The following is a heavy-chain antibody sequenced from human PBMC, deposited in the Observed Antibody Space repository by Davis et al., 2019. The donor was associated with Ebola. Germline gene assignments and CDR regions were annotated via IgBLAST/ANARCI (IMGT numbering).Heavy chain of an antibody. V-gene: IGHV3-21*04. CDR3: ARRADY. CDR2: ISSGSNYI. CDR1: GFTFSNYD. Sequence: GESLKISCAASGFTFSNYDMNWVRQAPGKGLEWVSSISSGSNYIYYADSVKGRFTISRDNAKNSLYLQMNSLRAEDTAVYYCARRADYWGQGTLVTVSS. J-gene: IGHJ4*02.